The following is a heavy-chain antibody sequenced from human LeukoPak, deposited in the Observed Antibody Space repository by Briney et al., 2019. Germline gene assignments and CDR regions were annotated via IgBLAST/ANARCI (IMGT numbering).Heavy chain of an antibody. CDR2: IYYSGST. J-gene: IGHJ4*02. D-gene: IGHD3-16*01. Sequence: SETLSLTCTVSGGSISSYYWSWIRQPPGKGLEWIGYIYYSGSTNYNPSLKSRVTISVDTSKNQFSLKLSSATAADTAVYYCARGGGGAVKDYWGQGTLVTVSS. CDR1: GGSISSYY. V-gene: IGHV4-59*01. CDR3: ARGGGGAVKDY.